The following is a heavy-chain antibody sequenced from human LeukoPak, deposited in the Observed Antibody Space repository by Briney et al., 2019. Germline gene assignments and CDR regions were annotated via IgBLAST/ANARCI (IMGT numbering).Heavy chain of an antibody. Sequence: ASVKVSCKASGYTFTSYGISWVRQAPGQGLEWMGWISAYNGNTNYAQKLQGRVTMTTDTSTSTAYMELRSLRSDDTAVYYCARSRFDIAARPGAPDYWGQGNLVTVSS. V-gene: IGHV1-18*01. CDR1: GYTFTSYG. CDR2: ISAYNGNT. J-gene: IGHJ4*02. D-gene: IGHD6-6*01. CDR3: ARSRFDIAARPGAPDY.